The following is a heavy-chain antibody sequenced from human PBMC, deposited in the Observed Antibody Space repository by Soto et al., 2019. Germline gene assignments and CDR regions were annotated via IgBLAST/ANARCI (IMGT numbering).Heavy chain of an antibody. V-gene: IGHV5-10-1*01. CDR1: GYSFTSYW. D-gene: IGHD3-3*01. Sequence: PGESLKISCKGSGYSFTSYWISWVRQMPGKGLEWMGRIDPSDSYTNYSPSFQGHVTISADKSISTAYLQWSSLKASDTAMYYCEIIITTLGNDYYYYYGMDVWGPGPTVTVSS. CDR2: IDPSDSYT. J-gene: IGHJ6*02. CDR3: EIIITTLGNDYYYYYGMDV.